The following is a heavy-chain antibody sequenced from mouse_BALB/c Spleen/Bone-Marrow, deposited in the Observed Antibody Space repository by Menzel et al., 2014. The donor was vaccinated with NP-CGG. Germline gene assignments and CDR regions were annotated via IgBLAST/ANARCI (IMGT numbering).Heavy chain of an antibody. CDR1: GYSITSGYS. CDR2: IYYSGGS. V-gene: IGHV3-1*02. CDR3: ARHDGYFDY. D-gene: IGHD2-3*01. J-gene: IGHJ2*01. Sequence: EVKLQESGHDLVKPSQSLSLTCTVTGYSITSGYSWHWIRQFPGNKLEWMGFIYYSGGSNYNPSLKSRVSISRDTSKNQFFLQLNSVTSEDAATYYCARHDGYFDYWGQGTTLTVSS.